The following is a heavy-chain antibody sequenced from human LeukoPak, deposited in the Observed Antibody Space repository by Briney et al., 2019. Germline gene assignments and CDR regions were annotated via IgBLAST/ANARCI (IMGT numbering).Heavy chain of an antibody. CDR1: GYTFTGYY. Sequence: ASVKVSCKASGYTFTGYYMHWVRQAPGQGLEWMGWINPNSGGTNYAQKFQGRVTMTRDTSISTAYMELSRLRSDDTAVYYCATWSDRFDAFDTWGQGTMVTVSS. CDR2: INPNSGGT. D-gene: IGHD3-16*02. CDR3: ATWSDRFDAFDT. V-gene: IGHV1-2*02. J-gene: IGHJ3*02.